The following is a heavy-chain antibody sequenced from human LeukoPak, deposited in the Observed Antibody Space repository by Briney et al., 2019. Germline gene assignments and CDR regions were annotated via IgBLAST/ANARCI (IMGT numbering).Heavy chain of an antibody. CDR2: INSDGSDT. V-gene: IGHV3-74*01. CDR3: ARGGTTVTTVIDY. CDR1: GFTFSSYA. D-gene: IGHD4-17*01. J-gene: IGHJ4*02. Sequence: GGSLRLSCSASGFTFSSYAMHWVRQAPGKGLVWVSRINSDGSDTSYADSVKGRFTISRDNAKNTLYLEMNSLTVEDTAVYYCARGGTTVTTVIDYWGQGTLVTVSS.